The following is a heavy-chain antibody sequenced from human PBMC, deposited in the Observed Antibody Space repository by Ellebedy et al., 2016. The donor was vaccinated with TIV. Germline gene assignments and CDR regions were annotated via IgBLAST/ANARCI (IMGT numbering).Heavy chain of an antibody. CDR2: ISGSGGST. CDR1: GFTFSSYA. J-gene: IGHJ4*02. CDR3: AKGDCSSTSCCIDY. Sequence: GESLKISCAASGFTFSSYAMSWVRQAPGKGLEWVSAISGSGGSTYYADSVKGRFTISRDNAKNSLYLQMNSLRAEDTALYYCAKGDCSSTSCCIDYWGQGTLVTVSS. D-gene: IGHD2-2*01. V-gene: IGHV3-23*01.